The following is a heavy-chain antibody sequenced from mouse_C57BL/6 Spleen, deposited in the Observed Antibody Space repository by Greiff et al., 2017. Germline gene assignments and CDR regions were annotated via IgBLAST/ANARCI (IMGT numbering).Heavy chain of an antibody. CDR3: ARDPGLLRAMDY. CDR1: GFTFSSYA. CDR2: ISDGGSYT. Sequence: DVMLVESGGGLVKPGGSLKLSCAASGFTFSSYAMSWVRQTPEKRLEWVATISDGGSYTYYPDNVKGRFTISRDNAKNNLYLQMSHLKSEDTAMYYCARDPGLLRAMDYWGQGTSVTVSS. V-gene: IGHV5-4*01. D-gene: IGHD1-1*01. J-gene: IGHJ4*01.